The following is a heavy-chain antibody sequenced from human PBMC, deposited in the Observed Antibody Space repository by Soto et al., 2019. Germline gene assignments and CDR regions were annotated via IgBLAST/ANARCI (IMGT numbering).Heavy chain of an antibody. Sequence: SETLSLTCTGSGGSISSYYWSWIRQPPGKGLEWIGYIYYSGSTNYNPSLQSRVTISVDTSKNQFSLKLSSVTAADTAVYYCARVRGSNYYDSSGYHYFDYWGQGTLVTVSS. V-gene: IGHV4-59*01. D-gene: IGHD3-22*01. CDR1: GGSISSYY. J-gene: IGHJ4*02. CDR2: IYYSGST. CDR3: ARVRGSNYYDSSGYHYFDY.